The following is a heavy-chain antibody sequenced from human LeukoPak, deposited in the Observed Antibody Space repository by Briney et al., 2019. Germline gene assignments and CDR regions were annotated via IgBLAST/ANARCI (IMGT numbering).Heavy chain of an antibody. J-gene: IGHJ4*02. CDR2: INPNSGGT. CDR1: GYTFTGYY. Sequence: ASVKVSCKASGYTFTGYYMHWVRQAPGQGLEWMGWINPNSGGTNYAQKFQGRVTMTRDTSISTAYMELSRLRSDDTAVYYCARDSAVMITFGGVIVPDFDYWGQGTLVTVSS. V-gene: IGHV1-2*02. D-gene: IGHD3-16*02. CDR3: ARDSAVMITFGGVIVPDFDY.